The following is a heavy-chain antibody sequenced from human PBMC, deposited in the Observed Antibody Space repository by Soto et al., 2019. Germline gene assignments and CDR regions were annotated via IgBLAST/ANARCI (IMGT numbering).Heavy chain of an antibody. CDR2: ISGSSDFL. V-gene: IGHV3-21*01. Sequence: GGSLRLSCAASGFTFSNSIINWVRQAPGQGLEWVSSISGSSDFLYYADSVKGRFTISRDTATNSLYLQMNSLRAEDTAVDACDTSTWYAFDIWGQGTMVTVSS. J-gene: IGHJ3*02. CDR3: DTSTWYAFDI. CDR1: GFTFSNSI. D-gene: IGHD6-13*01.